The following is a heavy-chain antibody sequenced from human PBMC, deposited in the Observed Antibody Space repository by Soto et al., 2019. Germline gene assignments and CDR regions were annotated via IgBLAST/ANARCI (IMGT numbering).Heavy chain of an antibody. J-gene: IGHJ6*03. Sequence: GGSLRLSCAASGFTFSSYSMNWVRQAPGKGLEWVSYISSSGSTIYYADSVKGRFTISRDNAKNSLYLQMNSLRAEDTAVYYCARVLYDYIWGSYRIHYYYMDVWGKGTTVTVSS. D-gene: IGHD3-16*02. CDR3: ARVLYDYIWGSYRIHYYYMDV. CDR2: ISSSGSTI. V-gene: IGHV3-48*04. CDR1: GFTFSSYS.